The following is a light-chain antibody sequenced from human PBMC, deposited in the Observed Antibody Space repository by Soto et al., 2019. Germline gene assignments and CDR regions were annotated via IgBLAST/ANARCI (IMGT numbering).Light chain of an antibody. J-gene: IGKJ5*01. Sequence: DIEMTQSPSSLSASVGDRVTILCRSNQSVSIFLNWYLHKPGTAPKLLIYAASTLQSGVPSRFSGSRSGKYFRPTITGLQRYDFRPEYCQQSYRTPSFGQGTRLDIK. CDR3: QQSYRTPS. CDR2: AAS. V-gene: IGKV1-39*01. CDR1: QSVSIF.